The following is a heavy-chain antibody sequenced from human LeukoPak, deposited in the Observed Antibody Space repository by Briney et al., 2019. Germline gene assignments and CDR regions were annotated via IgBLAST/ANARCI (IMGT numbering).Heavy chain of an antibody. Sequence: GESLKISCKGSGYSFVSNWIGWVRQMPGKGLEWIGIIYPGDSDTRYSPSFQGQVTISVDKSISTAYVQWSNLKASDTAMYYCARFIRAAGQNTFGGDIVTVPDYWGQGTLVTVSS. V-gene: IGHV5-51*01. J-gene: IGHJ4*02. CDR3: ARFIRAAGQNTFGGDIVTVPDY. D-gene: IGHD3-16*02. CDR2: IYPGDSDT. CDR1: GYSFVSNW.